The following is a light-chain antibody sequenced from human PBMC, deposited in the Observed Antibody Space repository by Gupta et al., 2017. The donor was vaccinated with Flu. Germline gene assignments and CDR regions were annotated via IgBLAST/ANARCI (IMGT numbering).Light chain of an antibody. CDR3: SSYVGGNNPHVV. J-gene: IGLJ2*01. Sequence: TISCTGTSSDVGGYKYGAWYQQHPGKAPKVMIYEVNRRPSGVPDRFSGSKSGNTASLTVSGLQAEDVADYYCSSYVGGNNPHVVFGGGTKLTVL. CDR2: EVN. CDR1: SSDVGGYKY. V-gene: IGLV2-8*01.